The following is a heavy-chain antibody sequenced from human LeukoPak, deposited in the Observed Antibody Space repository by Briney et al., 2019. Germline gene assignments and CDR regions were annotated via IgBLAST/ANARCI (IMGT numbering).Heavy chain of an antibody. V-gene: IGHV3-30-3*01. CDR2: ISYDGSNK. Sequence: GRSLRLSCAASGFTFSSYAMHWVRQAPGKGLEWVAVISYDGSNKYYADSVKGRFTISRDNSKNTLYLQMNSLRAEDTAVYYCANAARTGLLWFGEPMASDYWGQGTLVTVSS. CDR1: GFTFSSYA. J-gene: IGHJ4*02. CDR3: ANAARTGLLWFGEPMASDY. D-gene: IGHD3-10*01.